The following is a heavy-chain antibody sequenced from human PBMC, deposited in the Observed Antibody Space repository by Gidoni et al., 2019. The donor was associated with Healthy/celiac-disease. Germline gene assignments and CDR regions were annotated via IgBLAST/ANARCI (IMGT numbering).Heavy chain of an antibody. CDR2: IYHRGST. CDR3: ARGGPMSVAGTGGFDY. J-gene: IGHJ4*02. Sequence: PGLVKPSETLSLTCAASGYSISCGYYWGWIRQPPGKGLEWIGRIYHRGSTYYNPSLKSRVTISVDTSKNQFSLKLSSVTAADTAVYYCARGGPMSVAGTGGFDYWGQGTLVTVSS. V-gene: IGHV4-38-2*01. CDR1: GYSISCGYY. D-gene: IGHD6-19*01.